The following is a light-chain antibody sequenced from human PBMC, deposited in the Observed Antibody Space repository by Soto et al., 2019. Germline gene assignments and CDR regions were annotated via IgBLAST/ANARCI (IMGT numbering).Light chain of an antibody. CDR3: ATWYSNTHKV. V-gene: IGLV4-60*02. Sequence: QLVLTQSSSASASLGASVKLTCILSSGHSTYIIAWHQQQPGKAPRFLMTLDRSGSYNRGSGVPDRFSDSSSGADRYLTIYNLPFEDEGDYYCATWYSNTHKVFGGGTKLTVL. CDR2: LDRSGSY. CDR1: SGHSTYI. J-gene: IGLJ3*02.